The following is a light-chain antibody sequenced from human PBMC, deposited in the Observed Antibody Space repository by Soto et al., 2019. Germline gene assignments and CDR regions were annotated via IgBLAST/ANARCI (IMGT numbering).Light chain of an antibody. CDR1: QSVLYSSNNKNY. J-gene: IGKJ1*01. Sequence: DIVMTQSPDSLAVSLGERATINCKSSQSVLYSSNNKNYLAWYQQKPGQPPKLLIYWASTRESGVPDRFSGSGSGTDFTLTISSLQAEDVAVYYCQQYYSTPWTFGQGTEVDI. V-gene: IGKV4-1*01. CDR3: QQYYSTPWT. CDR2: WAS.